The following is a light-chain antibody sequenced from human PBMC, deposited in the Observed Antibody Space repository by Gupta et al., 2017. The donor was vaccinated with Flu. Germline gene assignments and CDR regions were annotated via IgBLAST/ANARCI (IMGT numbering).Light chain of an antibody. CDR1: SSNIGSNY. Sequence: QSVLTQPPSASGPPGQRVTISCSGSSSNIGSNYVYWYQQLPGTAPKLLIYRNNQRPSGVPDRFSGSKSGTSASLAISGLRSEDEADYYCAIWDDSLSGRVFGGGTKLTVL. V-gene: IGLV1-47*01. CDR3: AIWDDSLSGRV. CDR2: RNN. J-gene: IGLJ3*02.